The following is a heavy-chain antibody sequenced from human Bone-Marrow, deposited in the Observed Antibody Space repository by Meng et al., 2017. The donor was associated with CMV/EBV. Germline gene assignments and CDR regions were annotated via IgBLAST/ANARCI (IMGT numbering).Heavy chain of an antibody. Sequence: GGSLRLSCAASGFTFSSYSMHWVRQAPGKGLEWVAVISYDGSIKKYADSVEGRFTISRDNSKNTLYLQMNSLRSEDTAVYYCARGGPFGGPVPFDYWGQGTLVTVSS. D-gene: IGHD3-10*01. CDR1: GFTFSSYS. CDR2: ISYDGSIK. J-gene: IGHJ4*02. CDR3: ARGGPFGGPVPFDY. V-gene: IGHV3-30*04.